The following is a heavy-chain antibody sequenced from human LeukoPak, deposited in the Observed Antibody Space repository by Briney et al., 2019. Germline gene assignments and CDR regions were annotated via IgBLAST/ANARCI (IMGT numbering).Heavy chain of an antibody. Sequence: GGSLRLSCAASGFTFSSYSMNWVRQAPGKGLEWVSSISSSSSYIYYADSVKGRFTISRDNAKNSLYLQMNSLRAEDTAVYYCARALWAAAALDYWGQGTLVTVSS. D-gene: IGHD6-13*01. CDR3: ARALWAAAALDY. CDR1: GFTFSSYS. J-gene: IGHJ4*02. CDR2: ISSSSSYI. V-gene: IGHV3-21*01.